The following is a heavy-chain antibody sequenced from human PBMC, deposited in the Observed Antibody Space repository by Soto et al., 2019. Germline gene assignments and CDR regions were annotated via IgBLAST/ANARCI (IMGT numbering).Heavy chain of an antibody. V-gene: IGHV4-31*03. Sequence: QVQLQESGPGLVKPSQTLSLTCTVSGGSISSGGYYWSWIRQHPGKGLEWIGYIYYSGSTYYNPSLKSRVTRSVDTSKNQFSLKLSSVTAADTAVYYCARVRITMVRGAITYYFDYWGQGTLVTVSS. CDR1: GGSISSGGYY. J-gene: IGHJ4*02. CDR2: IYYSGST. D-gene: IGHD3-10*01. CDR3: ARVRITMVRGAITYYFDY.